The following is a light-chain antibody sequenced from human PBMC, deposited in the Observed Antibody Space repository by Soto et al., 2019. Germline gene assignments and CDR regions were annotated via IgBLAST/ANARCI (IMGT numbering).Light chain of an antibody. CDR1: QSVSNR. V-gene: IGKV3-15*01. Sequence: EIVMTQSPATLSVSTGERATISCRASQSVSNRLAWYQQRPGQAPRLLIYRASARATGIPARFSGSGSGTEFTLTISSLQSEDLAIYYCQQSSDWPRTFGQGTKVEIK. CDR3: QQSSDWPRT. CDR2: RAS. J-gene: IGKJ1*01.